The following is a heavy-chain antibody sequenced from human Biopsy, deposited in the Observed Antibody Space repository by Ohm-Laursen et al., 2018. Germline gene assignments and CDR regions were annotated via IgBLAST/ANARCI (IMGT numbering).Heavy chain of an antibody. Sequence: GTLSLTCTVSGGSIKSYYWNWIRQSPGKGLEWIGFIYYTGHTNYSPSLKSRATISVDTSKNQFSLKVISVTAADTAVYYCARLTGDPSYWGQGILVTVSS. CDR1: GGSIKSYY. CDR3: ARLTGDPSY. J-gene: IGHJ4*02. D-gene: IGHD7-27*01. CDR2: IYYTGHT. V-gene: IGHV4-59*01.